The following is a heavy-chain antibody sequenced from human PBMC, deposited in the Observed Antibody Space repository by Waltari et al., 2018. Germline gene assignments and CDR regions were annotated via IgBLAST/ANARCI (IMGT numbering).Heavy chain of an antibody. Sequence: GYLVEVSCEPSGGTFSSYAISWVRQAPGQGLEWMGGIIPIFGTANYAQKFQGRVTITADKSTSTAYMELSSLRSEDTAVYYCARHYGDSGEPRGYYYYMDVWGKGTTVTVSS. CDR1: GGTFSSYA. D-gene: IGHD4-17*01. J-gene: IGHJ6*03. V-gene: IGHV1-69*06. CDR3: ARHYGDSGEPRGYYYYMDV. CDR2: IIPIFGTA.